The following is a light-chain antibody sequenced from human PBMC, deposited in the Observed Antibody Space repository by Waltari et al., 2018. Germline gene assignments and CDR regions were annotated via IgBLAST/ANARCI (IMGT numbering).Light chain of an antibody. V-gene: IGLV1-44*01. CDR2: TND. CDR3: ATWDDRLNGWV. Sequence: YQHRPGSAPKLLICTNDQRPSGVPDRFSGTKSGTSSSLAISGLQSDDEGHYYCATWDDRLNGWVFGGGTKLTVL. J-gene: IGLJ3*02.